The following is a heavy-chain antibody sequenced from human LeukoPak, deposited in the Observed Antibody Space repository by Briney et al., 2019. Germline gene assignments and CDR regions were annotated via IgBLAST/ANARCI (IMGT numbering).Heavy chain of an antibody. CDR3: ARDLSEGYSSSWDYNWFDP. Sequence: GASVKVSCKVSGYTLTELSMHWVRQAPGKGLEWMGGFDPEDGETIYAQKFQGRVTITADKSTSTAYMELSSLRFEDTAVYYCARDLSEGYSSSWDYNWFDPWGQGTLVTVSS. CDR2: FDPEDGET. J-gene: IGHJ5*02. CDR1: GYTLTELS. V-gene: IGHV1-24*01. D-gene: IGHD6-13*01.